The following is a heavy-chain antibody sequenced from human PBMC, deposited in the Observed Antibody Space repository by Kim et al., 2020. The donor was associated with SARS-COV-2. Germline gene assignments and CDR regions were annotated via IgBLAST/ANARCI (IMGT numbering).Heavy chain of an antibody. V-gene: IGHV3-30*01. CDR3: AASSSGDYSTAGDY. Sequence: ADSVRGRFTISRDTSKNTRYLQMDSLRAEDTAVYYCAASSSGDYSTAGDYWGQGTLVTVSS. D-gene: IGHD3-10*01. J-gene: IGHJ4*02.